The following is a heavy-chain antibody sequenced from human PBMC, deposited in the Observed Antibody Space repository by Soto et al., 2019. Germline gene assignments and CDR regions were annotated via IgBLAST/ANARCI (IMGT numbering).Heavy chain of an antibody. D-gene: IGHD5-12*01. CDR1: GVTFTRQD. Sequence: SVQVSFHASGVTFTRQDMRWVRQAPGQGLEWMGGIIPIFGTPQYAEKFQDRVTITADESTSTAYMELSSLTSEDTAVYYCATNEGRDGYSFDYWGQGTLVTVSS. V-gene: IGHV1-69*13. CDR2: IIPIFGTP. CDR3: ATNEGRDGYSFDY. J-gene: IGHJ4*02.